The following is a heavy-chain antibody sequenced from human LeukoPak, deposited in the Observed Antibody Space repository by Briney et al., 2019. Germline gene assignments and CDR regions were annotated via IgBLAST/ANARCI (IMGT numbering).Heavy chain of an antibody. CDR3: ARGNYYDSSGYYHS. CDR2: IYYSGST. Sequence: SETLSLTCTVSGGSISSYYWSWIRQPPGKGLEWIGYIYYSGSTNYNPSLKSRVTISVDTSKNQFSLKLNSVTAADTAVYYCARGNYYDSSGYYHSWGQGTLVTVSS. CDR1: GGSISSYY. J-gene: IGHJ4*02. D-gene: IGHD3-22*01. V-gene: IGHV4-59*12.